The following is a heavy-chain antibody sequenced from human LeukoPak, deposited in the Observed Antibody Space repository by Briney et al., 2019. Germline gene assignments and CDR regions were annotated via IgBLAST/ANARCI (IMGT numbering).Heavy chain of an antibody. J-gene: IGHJ4*02. CDR3: ARQPPDTASLDY. Sequence: SETLPLTCTVSGDSISSSYWSWIRQPPGKGLEWIGFIYIGGYNYNPSLKSRVTMSVDTSKNQVSLKVNSVTAADTAVYFCARQPPDTASLDYWGQGTLVTVSS. D-gene: IGHD3-22*01. V-gene: IGHV4-59*01. CDR2: IYIGGY. CDR1: GDSISSSY.